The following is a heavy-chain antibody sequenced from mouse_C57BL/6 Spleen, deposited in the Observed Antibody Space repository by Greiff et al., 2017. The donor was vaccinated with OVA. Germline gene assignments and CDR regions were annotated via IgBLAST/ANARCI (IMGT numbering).Heavy chain of an antibody. CDR2: ISYSGST. J-gene: IGHJ4*01. CDR1: GYSITSGYD. D-gene: IGHD2-4*01. CDR3: ARGHDYLFYAMDY. Sequence: VQLKESGPGMVKPSQSLSLTCTVTGYSITSGYDWHWIRHFPGNKLEWMGYISYSGSTNYNPSLKSRISITHDTSKNHFFLKLNSVTTEDTATYYCARGHDYLFYAMDYWGQGTSVTVSS. V-gene: IGHV3-1*01.